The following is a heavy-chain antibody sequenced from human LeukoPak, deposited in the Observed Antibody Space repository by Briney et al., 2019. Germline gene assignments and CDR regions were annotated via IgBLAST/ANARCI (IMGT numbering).Heavy chain of an antibody. Sequence: SETLPLTCAVYGGSFNGCYWSWIRQPPGKGLEWIGEINHSGSTNYNPSLKSRVTISVDTSKNQFSLKLSSVTAADTAVYYCARHGTIFGVVTLTPYFDYWGQGTLVTVSS. D-gene: IGHD3-3*01. J-gene: IGHJ4*02. CDR1: GGSFNGCY. CDR3: ARHGTIFGVVTLTPYFDY. V-gene: IGHV4-34*01. CDR2: INHSGST.